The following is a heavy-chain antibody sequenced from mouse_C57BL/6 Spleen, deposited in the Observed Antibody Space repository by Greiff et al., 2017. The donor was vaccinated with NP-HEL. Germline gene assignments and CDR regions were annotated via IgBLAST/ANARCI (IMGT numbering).Heavy chain of an antibody. CDR2: IYPRSGNT. V-gene: IGHV1-81*01. CDR3: AMRGAYYGNCDYFDY. CDR1: GYTFTSYG. D-gene: IGHD2-10*01. J-gene: IGHJ2*01. Sequence: QVQLQQSGAELARPGASVKLSCKASGYTFTSYGISWVKQRTGQGLEWIGEIYPRSGNTYYNEKFKGKATLTADKSSSTAYMELRSLTSEDSAVYFCAMRGAYYGNCDYFDYWGQGTTLTVSS.